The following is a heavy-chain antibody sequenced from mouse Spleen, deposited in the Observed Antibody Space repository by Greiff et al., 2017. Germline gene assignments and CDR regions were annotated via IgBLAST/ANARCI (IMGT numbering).Heavy chain of an antibody. Sequence: EVKLVESGGGLVKPGGSLKLSCAASGFTFSSYTMSWVRQTPEKRLEWVATISSGGSYTYYPDSVKGRFTISRDNAKNTLYLQMSSLKSEDTAMYYCTITGTYYFDYWGQGTTLTVSS. J-gene: IGHJ2*01. D-gene: IGHD4-1*01. CDR3: TITGTYYFDY. CDR2: ISSGGSYT. V-gene: IGHV5-6-4*01. CDR1: GFTFSSYT.